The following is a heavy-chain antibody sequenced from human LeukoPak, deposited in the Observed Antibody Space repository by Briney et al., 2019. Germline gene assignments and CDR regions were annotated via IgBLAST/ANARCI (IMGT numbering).Heavy chain of an antibody. CDR2: MNPNSGNT. Sequence: GASVKVSCKASGYTFTSYDINWVRQATGQGLEWMGWMNPNSGNTGYAQKFQGRVTMTRNTSISTAYMEPSSLRSEDTAVYYCARGQRGYSYGLYYFDYWGQGTLVTVSS. CDR1: GYTFTSYD. D-gene: IGHD5-18*01. CDR3: ARGQRGYSYGLYYFDY. J-gene: IGHJ4*02. V-gene: IGHV1-8*02.